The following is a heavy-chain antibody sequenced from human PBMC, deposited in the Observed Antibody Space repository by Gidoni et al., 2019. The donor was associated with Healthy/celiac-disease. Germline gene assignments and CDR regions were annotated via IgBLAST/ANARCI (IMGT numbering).Heavy chain of an antibody. CDR2: IYPGDSDT. J-gene: IGHJ5*02. CDR3: ARIPINCSGGSCYPTHWFDP. Sequence: SGYSFTNYWSGWVRQMPGKGLEWMGIIYPGDSDTRYSPSFQGQVTISADKSISIAYLQWSSLKASDTAMYYCARIPINCSGGSCYPTHWFDPWVHGTLVTVSS. V-gene: IGHV5-51*01. D-gene: IGHD2-15*01. CDR1: GYSFTNYW.